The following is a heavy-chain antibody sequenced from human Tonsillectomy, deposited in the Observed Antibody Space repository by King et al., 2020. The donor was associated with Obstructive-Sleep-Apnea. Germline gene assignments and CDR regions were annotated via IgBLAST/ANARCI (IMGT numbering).Heavy chain of an antibody. CDR1: GYTFTHYW. Sequence: VQLVQSGAEVKKPGESLKISCQGSGYTFTHYWIGWVRQMPGKGLEWMGMIYPGDSDTRYSPSFRGQVSFSADKSISAAYLQWSSLKASDTAIYYCARHVARGGPTAYPYWYFDLWGRGTLVTVSS. CDR2: IYPGDSDT. CDR3: ARHVARGGPTAYPYWYFDL. D-gene: IGHD2-21*02. V-gene: IGHV5-51*01. J-gene: IGHJ2*01.